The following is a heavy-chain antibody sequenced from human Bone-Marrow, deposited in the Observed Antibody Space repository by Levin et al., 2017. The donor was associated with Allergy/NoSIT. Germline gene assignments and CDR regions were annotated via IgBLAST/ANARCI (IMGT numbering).Heavy chain of an antibody. Sequence: SQTLSLTCAVYGGSFSGYYWSWIRQPPGKGLEWIGEINHSGSTNYNPSLKSRVTISVDTSKNQFSLKLSSVTAADTAVYYCAKRITMVRGVTRWFDPWGQGTLVAVSS. V-gene: IGHV4-34*01. CDR2: INHSGST. CDR3: AKRITMVRGVTRWFDP. J-gene: IGHJ5*02. CDR1: GGSFSGYY. D-gene: IGHD3-10*01.